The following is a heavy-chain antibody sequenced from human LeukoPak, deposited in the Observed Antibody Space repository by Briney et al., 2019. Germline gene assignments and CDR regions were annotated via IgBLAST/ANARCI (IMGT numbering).Heavy chain of an antibody. J-gene: IGHJ4*02. CDR3: AKDISYYYGSGSHFAY. CDR1: GFTFDDYA. D-gene: IGHD3-10*01. V-gene: IGHV3-9*01. CDR2: ISWNSGSI. Sequence: GGSLRLSCAASGFTFDDYAMHWVRQAPGKGLEWVSGISWNSGSIGYADSVKGRFTISRDNAKNSLYLQMNSLRAEDTALYYCAKDISYYYGSGSHFAYWGQGTLVTVSS.